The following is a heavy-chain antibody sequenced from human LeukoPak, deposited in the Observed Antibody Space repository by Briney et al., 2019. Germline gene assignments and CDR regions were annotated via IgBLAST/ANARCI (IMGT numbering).Heavy chain of an antibody. CDR2: ISSSSSYI. V-gene: IGHV3-21*01. J-gene: IGHJ4*02. CDR3: ARGRDAAKYYYDSSGYYPDY. CDR1: GFTVSSYS. D-gene: IGHD3-22*01. Sequence: GGSLRLSCAASGFTVSSYSMNWVRQAPGKALDWVSSISSSSSYIYYADSVKGRFTISRDNAKNSLYLQMNSLRAEDTAVYYCARGRDAAKYYYDSSGYYPDYWGQGTLVTVSS.